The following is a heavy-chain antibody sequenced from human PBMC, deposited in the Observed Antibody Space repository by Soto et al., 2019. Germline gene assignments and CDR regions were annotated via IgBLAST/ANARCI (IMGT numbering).Heavy chain of an antibody. CDR1: GGSVSSTF. Sequence: QVQLQESGPGLVKPSETLSLTCTVSGGSVSSTFWNWFRQAPGKGLEWIGYTNHSGSSNYSPSLKSRVTMAVDTSKSQFSLKLNSLSAADTAVYYCARRKGYWSAKEAFDLWGQGTLVTVSS. D-gene: IGHD2-15*01. CDR3: ARRKGYWSAKEAFDL. V-gene: IGHV4-59*08. J-gene: IGHJ3*01. CDR2: TNHSGSS.